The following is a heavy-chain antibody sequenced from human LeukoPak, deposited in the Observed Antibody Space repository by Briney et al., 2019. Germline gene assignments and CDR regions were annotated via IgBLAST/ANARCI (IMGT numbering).Heavy chain of an antibody. CDR2: FDPEDGET. V-gene: IGHV1-24*01. CDR3: ATANRSLAAAGHSNWYFDL. Sequence: ASVKVSCKVSGYTLTELSMHWVRQAPGKGLEWMGGFDPEDGETIYAQKFQGRVTMTEDTSTDTAYMELSSLRSEDTAVYYCATANRSLAAAGHSNWYFDLWGRGTLVTVS. J-gene: IGHJ2*01. D-gene: IGHD6-13*01. CDR1: GYTLTELS.